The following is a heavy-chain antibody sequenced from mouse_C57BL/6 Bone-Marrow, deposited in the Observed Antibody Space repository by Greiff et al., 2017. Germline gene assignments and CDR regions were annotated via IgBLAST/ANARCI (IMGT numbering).Heavy chain of an antibody. D-gene: IGHD1-1*01. CDR2: IYPRSGNT. CDR3: APYYYVSTYWYFDV. V-gene: IGHV1-81*01. J-gene: IGHJ1*03. Sequence: QVQLQQSGAELARPGASVKLSCKASGYTFTSYGISWVNQRTGQGLEWIGEIYPRSGNTYYNEKFKGKATLTADKSSSTAYMELRSLTSEDSAVYFCAPYYYVSTYWYFDVWGTGTTVTVSS. CDR1: GYTFTSYG.